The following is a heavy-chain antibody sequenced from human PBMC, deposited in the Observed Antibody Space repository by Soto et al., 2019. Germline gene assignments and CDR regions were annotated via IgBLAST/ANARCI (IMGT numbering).Heavy chain of an antibody. V-gene: IGHV3-23*01. Sequence: EVQLLESGGGLVQPGGSLRLSCAASGFTFSSYAMSWVRQAPGKGLEWVSAISGSGGSTYYADSVKGRFTISTNISKNTLHQEMNGLCAEDTAVYYCAKGVDTARVSSFDNWGQGPLVTVSS. D-gene: IGHD5-18*01. CDR3: AKGVDTARVSSFDN. J-gene: IGHJ4*02. CDR1: GFTFSSYA. CDR2: ISGSGGST.